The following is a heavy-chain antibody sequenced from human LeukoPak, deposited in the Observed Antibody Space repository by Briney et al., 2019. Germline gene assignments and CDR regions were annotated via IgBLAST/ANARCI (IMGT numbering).Heavy chain of an antibody. CDR1: GGSISSHY. CDR3: ARGGYYDSWRGYPNWFDP. J-gene: IGHJ5*02. V-gene: IGHV4-59*11. Sequence: SETLSLTCTVSGGSISSHYWSWIRQPPGKGLEWIGYIYYSGSTNYNPSLKSRVTISVDTSKNQFSLKLSSVTAADTAVYYCARGGYYDSWRGYPNWFDPWGQGTLVTVSS. D-gene: IGHD3-3*01. CDR2: IYYSGST.